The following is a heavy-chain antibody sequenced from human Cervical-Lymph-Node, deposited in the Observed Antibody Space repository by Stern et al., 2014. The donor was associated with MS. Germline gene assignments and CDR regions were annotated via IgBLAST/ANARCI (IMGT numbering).Heavy chain of an antibody. D-gene: IGHD2-15*01. J-gene: IGHJ4*02. CDR2: IYPGDSDA. CDR1: GYNFTNYW. V-gene: IGHV5-51*01. CDR3: ARKLCSGGSCYSLDY. Sequence: QLVQSGAEVKKPGESLKVSCKGSGYNFTNYWIGWVRQMPGKGLEGMGMIYPGDSDARYSPSFQGQVTISADKSISTAYLQWSSLKASDTAMYYCARKLCSGGSCYSLDYWGQGTLVTVSS.